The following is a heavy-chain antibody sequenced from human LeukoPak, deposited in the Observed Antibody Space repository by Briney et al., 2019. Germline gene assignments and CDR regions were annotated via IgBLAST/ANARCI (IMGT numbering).Heavy chain of an antibody. Sequence: PSETLSLTCTVSGVSISSYYWSWIRQPAGKGLEWIGRTSGSNSYHPSLKSRVSMSVDTSKNQFSLKLSSATAADTAVYYCARLGGRPPQLDYYYYYMDVWGKGTTVTVSS. CDR3: ARLGGRPPQLDYYYYYMDV. D-gene: IGHD6-13*01. CDR2: TSGSN. CDR1: GVSISSYY. V-gene: IGHV4-4*07. J-gene: IGHJ6*03.